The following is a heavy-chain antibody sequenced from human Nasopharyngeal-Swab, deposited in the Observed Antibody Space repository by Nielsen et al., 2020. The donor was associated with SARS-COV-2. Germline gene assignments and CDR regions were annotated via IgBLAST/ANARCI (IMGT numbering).Heavy chain of an antibody. CDR2: ILPIFGTA. D-gene: IGHD2-15*01. CDR3: AREHIVVVVAATPIYYYYGMDV. CDR1: GGTFSSYA. J-gene: IGHJ6*02. V-gene: IGHV1-69*13. Sequence: SVKVSCKASGGTFSSYAISWVRQAPGQGLEWMGGILPIFGTANYAQKFQGRVTITADESTSTAYMELSSLRSEDTAVYYCAREHIVVVVAATPIYYYYGMDVWGQGTTVTVSS.